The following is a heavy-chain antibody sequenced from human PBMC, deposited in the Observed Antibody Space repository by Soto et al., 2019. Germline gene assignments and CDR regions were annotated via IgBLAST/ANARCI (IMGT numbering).Heavy chain of an antibody. V-gene: IGHV3-30*18. Sequence: LRRSCQASGFNFENYGMDGVRQAPGKGLEWVAVITYDGSFQYYADSVKGRFTISRDNSKNTLSLHLNTLKPEDTAVYHCAKDRVGGTFYTPLAFWGQGTLVTVSS. D-gene: IGHD1-7*01. CDR2: ITYDGSFQ. CDR1: GFNFENYG. J-gene: IGHJ4*02. CDR3: AKDRVGGTFYTPLAF.